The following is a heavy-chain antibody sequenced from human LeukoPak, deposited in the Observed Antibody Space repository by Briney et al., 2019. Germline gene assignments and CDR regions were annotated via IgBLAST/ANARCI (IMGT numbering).Heavy chain of an antibody. CDR2: ISGSGSST. V-gene: IGHV3-21*01. D-gene: IGHD2-2*01. CDR1: GFTFSTYG. Sequence: GGTLRLSCAASGFTFSTYGMSWVRQAPGKGLEWVSGISGSGSSTYYADSVKGRFTISRDNAKNSLYLQMNGLRAEDTAVYYCARAYAQSTSCPYWGQGTLVTVSS. CDR3: ARAYAQSTSCPY. J-gene: IGHJ4*02.